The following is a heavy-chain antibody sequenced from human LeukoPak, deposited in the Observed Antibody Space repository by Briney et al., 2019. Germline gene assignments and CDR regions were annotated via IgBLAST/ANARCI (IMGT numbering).Heavy chain of an antibody. Sequence: PGGSLRLSCAASGFTFSSYTMSWIRQPPGKGLEWIGYIYYSGSTNYNPSLKSRVTISVDTSKNQFSLKLSSVTAADTAVYYCARAPPTGVPYSRGAFDIWGQGTMVTVSS. D-gene: IGHD3-10*01. J-gene: IGHJ3*02. CDR3: ARAPPTGVPYSRGAFDI. CDR2: IYYSGST. CDR1: GFTFSSYT. V-gene: IGHV4-59*01.